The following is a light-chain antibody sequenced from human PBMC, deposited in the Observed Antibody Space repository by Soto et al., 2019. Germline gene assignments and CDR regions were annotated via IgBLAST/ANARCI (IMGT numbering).Light chain of an antibody. CDR2: LTS. CDR1: QSISHY. Sequence: DIQMTQSPSSLSASVGDRVTITCRASQSISHYLHWYQQKPGKAPNLLISLTSSLQSGVPSRFSGSGSGTDFTLTISSLQPKDFATYYCQQSYSTPYTFGQGTKLEIK. J-gene: IGKJ2*01. V-gene: IGKV1-39*01. CDR3: QQSYSTPYT.